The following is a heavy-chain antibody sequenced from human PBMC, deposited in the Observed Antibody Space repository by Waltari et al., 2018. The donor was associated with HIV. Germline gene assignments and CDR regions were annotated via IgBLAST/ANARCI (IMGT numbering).Heavy chain of an antibody. Sequence: QMQLVQSGPEVKKPGTSVKVSCKASGFTFSSSTIQWVRQARGQRLEWIGWIVVGSNKTNYSQRFQERVTITRDMSTSTAYMELSNLTSEDTAEYYCAREGGVWSDYLSDYYYYGMDVWGQGTTVTVSS. CDR2: IVVGSNKT. J-gene: IGHJ6*02. CDR3: AREGGVWSDYLSDYYYYGMDV. CDR1: GFTFSSST. V-gene: IGHV1-58*02. D-gene: IGHD3-3*01.